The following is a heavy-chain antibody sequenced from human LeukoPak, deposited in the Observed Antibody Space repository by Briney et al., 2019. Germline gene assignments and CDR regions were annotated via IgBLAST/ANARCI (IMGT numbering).Heavy chain of an antibody. CDR1: GFTFSDYA. CDR3: AIMHGYYDGSGYWVQ. J-gene: IGHJ1*01. D-gene: IGHD3-22*01. Sequence: GGSLRLSCAASGFTFSDYAMSWIRQAPGKGLEWVSFITPNADRTSYADSVEGRFTISRDNPRNTLYMQMNSLRGEDTALYYCAIMHGYYDGSGYWVQWGQGTLVTVSS. V-gene: IGHV3-23*01. CDR2: ITPNADRT.